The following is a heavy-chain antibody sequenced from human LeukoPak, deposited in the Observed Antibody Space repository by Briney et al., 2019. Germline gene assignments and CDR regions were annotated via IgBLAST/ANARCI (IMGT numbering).Heavy chain of an antibody. J-gene: IGHJ6*03. Sequence: GGSPRLSCAASGFTFSSYWMSWVRQAPGKGLEWVANIKQDGSEKYYVDSVKGRFTISRDNAKNSLYLQMNSLRAEDTAVYYCARDDVVVVAATRDYYYYMDVWGKGTTVTVSS. CDR2: IKQDGSEK. D-gene: IGHD2-15*01. CDR3: ARDDVVVVAATRDYYYYMDV. CDR1: GFTFSSYW. V-gene: IGHV3-7*01.